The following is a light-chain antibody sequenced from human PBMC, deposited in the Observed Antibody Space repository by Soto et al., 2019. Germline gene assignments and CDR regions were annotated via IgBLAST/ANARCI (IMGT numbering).Light chain of an antibody. J-gene: IGKJ1*01. V-gene: IGKV3D-15*01. CDR1: QSVGSN. CDR3: QQYNKWPRT. CDR2: GAS. Sequence: EVLMTQSPYSLSVSPGERVTLSCRASQSVGSNLAWYQQKRGQAPRTXIYGASSRATGIPERFSGSGAGTDFTLTISSLQSEDFAVYYCQQYNKWPRTFGQGTKVDIK.